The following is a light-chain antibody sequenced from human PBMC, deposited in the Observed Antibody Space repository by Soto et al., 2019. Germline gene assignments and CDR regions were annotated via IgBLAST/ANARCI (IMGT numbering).Light chain of an antibody. CDR3: QQYETFSPWT. J-gene: IGKJ1*01. CDR2: KAT. CDR1: QIIDTW. V-gene: IGKV1-5*03. Sequence: DIQMTQSPSTLSASLGDRVTITCRASQIIDTWVAWYQQKPGTAHKLLVYKATILQSGVPSRFSGSGSGTEFTLAISNLQPDDFATYYCQQYETFSPWTFGQGNKLEIK.